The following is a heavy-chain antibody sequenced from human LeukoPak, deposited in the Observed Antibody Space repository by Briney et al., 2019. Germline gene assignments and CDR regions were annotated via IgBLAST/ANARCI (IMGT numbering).Heavy chain of an antibody. CDR1: GFTFSSNW. CDR2: IKSDGSIT. J-gene: IGHJ6*02. V-gene: IGHV3-74*03. CDR3: ARGRYYGMDV. Sequence: GGSLRLSCATSGFTFSSNWMSWVRHAPGKGLVWVSGIKSDGSITTYADSVKGRFTISRDNAENTLYLQMNSLRAEDTAVYYCARGRYYGMDVWGQGTTVTVSS.